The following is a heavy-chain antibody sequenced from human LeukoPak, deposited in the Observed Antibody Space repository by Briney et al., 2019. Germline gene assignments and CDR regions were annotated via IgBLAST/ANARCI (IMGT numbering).Heavy chain of an antibody. D-gene: IGHD3-22*01. CDR1: GGSISSYY. Sequence: SETLSLTCTVSGGSISSYYWSWIRQPPGKGLEWIGFIFYSGTTNYNPSLKSRVTISVDTSKNQFSLKLSSVTAADTAVYYCACLTTADAFDIWGQGTMVTVSS. CDR3: ACLTTADAFDI. CDR2: IFYSGTT. J-gene: IGHJ3*02. V-gene: IGHV4-59*01.